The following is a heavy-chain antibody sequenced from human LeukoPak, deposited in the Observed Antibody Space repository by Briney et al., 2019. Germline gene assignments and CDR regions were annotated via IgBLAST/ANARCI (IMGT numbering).Heavy chain of an antibody. CDR1: GGSISSGSYY. CDR3: ARGLWFGELLSAFDY. CDR2: IYTSGST. J-gene: IGHJ4*02. D-gene: IGHD3-10*01. Sequence: SQALSLTCTVSGGSISSGSYYWSWIRQPAGKGLEWIGRIYTSGSTNYNPSLKSRVAISVDTSKNQFSLKLSSVTAADTAVYYCARGLWFGELLSAFDYWGQGTLVTVSS. V-gene: IGHV4-61*02.